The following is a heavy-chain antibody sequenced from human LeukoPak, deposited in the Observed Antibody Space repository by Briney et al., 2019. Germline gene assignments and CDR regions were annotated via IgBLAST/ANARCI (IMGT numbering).Heavy chain of an antibody. Sequence: GGSLRLSCAASGFTFSSYAMSWVRQAPGKGLEWVSAISGSGGSTYYADSVKGRFTISRDSSKNTLYLQMNSLRAEDTAVYYCAKETMIVVVITGDYFDYWGQGTLVTVSS. CDR2: ISGSGGST. V-gene: IGHV3-23*01. D-gene: IGHD3-22*01. CDR3: AKETMIVVVITGDYFDY. J-gene: IGHJ4*02. CDR1: GFTFSSYA.